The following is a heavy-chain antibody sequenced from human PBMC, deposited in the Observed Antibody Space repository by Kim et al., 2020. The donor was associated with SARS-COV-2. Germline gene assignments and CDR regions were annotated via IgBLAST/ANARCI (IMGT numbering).Heavy chain of an antibody. CDR3: ARDIVDIVATIDFVGGELDY. J-gene: IGHJ4*02. D-gene: IGHD5-12*01. Sequence: GGSLRLSCAASGFTFSSYSMNWVRQAPGKGLEWVSSISSSSSYIYYADSVKGRFTISRDNAKNSLYLQMNSLRAEDTAVYYCARDIVDIVATIDFVGGELDYWGQGTLVTVSS. V-gene: IGHV3-21*01. CDR2: ISSSSSYI. CDR1: GFTFSSYS.